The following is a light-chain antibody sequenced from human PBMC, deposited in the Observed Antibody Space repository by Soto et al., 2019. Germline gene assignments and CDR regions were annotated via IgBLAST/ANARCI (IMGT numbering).Light chain of an antibody. V-gene: IGKV3-11*01. CDR3: QQRNSWPRT. CDR2: DAS. CDR1: QSISNN. Sequence: EIVLTQSPATLSLSPGERATLSCRASQSISNNLGWYQQKPGQAPRLIIYDASKRATGTPAKFSGSGSGTDFTLTITSLEPEDFAVYYCQQRNSWPRTFGQGTKLEIK. J-gene: IGKJ2*01.